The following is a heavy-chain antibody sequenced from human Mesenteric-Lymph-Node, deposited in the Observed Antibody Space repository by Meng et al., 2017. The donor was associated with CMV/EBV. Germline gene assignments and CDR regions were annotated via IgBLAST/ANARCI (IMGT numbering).Heavy chain of an antibody. D-gene: IGHD4-11*01. Sequence: SGGSISSGGYYWRWIRQHPGKGLEWIGYLYYSGSTYYNPSLKSRVTISVDTSKNQFSLKLSSVTAADTAVYYCARALDYSNPRGFDYWGQGTLVTVSS. CDR3: ARALDYSNPRGFDY. J-gene: IGHJ4*02. CDR1: GGSISSGGYY. V-gene: IGHV4-31*02. CDR2: LYYSGST.